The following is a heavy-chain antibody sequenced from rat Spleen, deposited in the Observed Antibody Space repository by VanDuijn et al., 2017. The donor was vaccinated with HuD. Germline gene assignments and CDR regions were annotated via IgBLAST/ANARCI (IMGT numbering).Heavy chain of an antibody. D-gene: IGHD4-1*01. V-gene: IGHV5-7*01. Sequence: EVQLVESGGGLVQPGRSLKLSCAASGFTFSDYYMAWVRQAPTKGLEWVATISYDGSRTYYRDSVKGRFTISRDNAKSTLYLQMNSLRSEDTATYYSARHGRAVDWFTPWGQGTLVTLSS. J-gene: IGHJ3*01. CDR1: GFTFSDYY. CDR3: ARHGRAVDWFTP. CDR2: ISYDGSRT.